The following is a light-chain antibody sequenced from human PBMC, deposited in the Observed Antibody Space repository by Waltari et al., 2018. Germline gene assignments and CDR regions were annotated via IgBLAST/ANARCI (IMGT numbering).Light chain of an antibody. CDR3: QQSYSTPIFT. V-gene: IGKV1-39*01. CDR2: AAS. J-gene: IGKJ3*01. CDR1: QSISSY. Sequence: DIQMTQSPSSLSASLRDRVTITCRASQSISSYLNWYQQKPGKAPKLLIYAASSLQSGVPSRFSGSGSGTDFTLTISSLQPEDFATYYCQQSYSTPIFTFGPGTKVDIK.